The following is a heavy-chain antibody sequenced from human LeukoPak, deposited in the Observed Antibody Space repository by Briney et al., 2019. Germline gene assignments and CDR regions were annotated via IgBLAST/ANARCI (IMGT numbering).Heavy chain of an antibody. CDR3: ARGFRAVTTDTPTYYFYYYMDV. J-gene: IGHJ6*03. CDR2: INWNGGST. V-gene: IGHV3-20*04. Sequence: PGRSLRLSCTASGFTFGDYAMSWVRQAPGKGLEWVSSINWNGGSTGYADSLKGRFTISRDNAKTSLYLQMNSLRAEDTALYYCARGFRAVTTDTPTYYFYYYMDVWGKGTTVTVSS. D-gene: IGHD4-17*01. CDR1: GFTFGDYA.